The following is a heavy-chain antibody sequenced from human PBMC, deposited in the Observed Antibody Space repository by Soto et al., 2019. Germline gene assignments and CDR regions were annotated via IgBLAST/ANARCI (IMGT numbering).Heavy chain of an antibody. Sequence: GGSLRLSCAASGFTFSSYAMSWVRQAPGKGLEWVSAISGSGGSTYYADSVKGRFTISRDNSKNTLYLQMNSLRAEDTAVYYCAKWDLNYYDSSGYTTDYYYYYGMDVWGQGTTVTVSS. D-gene: IGHD3-22*01. CDR2: ISGSGGST. CDR1: GFTFSSYA. J-gene: IGHJ6*02. CDR3: AKWDLNYYDSSGYTTDYYYYYGMDV. V-gene: IGHV3-23*01.